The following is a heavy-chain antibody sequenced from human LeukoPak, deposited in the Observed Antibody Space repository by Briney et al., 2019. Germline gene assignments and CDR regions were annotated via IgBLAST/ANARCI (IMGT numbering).Heavy chain of an antibody. CDR1: GFTFSSYE. CDR3: ARERRGRDWYFDL. CDR2: LWDDGNNK. Sequence: GGSLRLSCAASGFTFSSYEMNWVRQAPGRGLEWVALLWDDGNNKYYADSVKGRFTISRDISKNILYLQMNSLRVEDTALYYCARERRGRDWYFDLWGRGTLISVSS. V-gene: IGHV3-33*08. D-gene: IGHD3-16*01. J-gene: IGHJ2*01.